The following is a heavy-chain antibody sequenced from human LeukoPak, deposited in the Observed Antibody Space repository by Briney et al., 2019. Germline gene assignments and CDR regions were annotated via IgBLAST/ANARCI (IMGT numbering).Heavy chain of an antibody. V-gene: IGHV3-43*02. CDR1: GFTFDDYA. J-gene: IGHJ4*02. Sequence: PGGSLRLSCAASGFTFDDYAMHWVRQAPGKGLEWVSLISGDGGSTYYADSVKGRFAISRDNSKNSLYLQMNSLRTEDTALYYCAKDMVWSGELSFDYWGQGTLVTVSS. CDR2: ISGDGGST. D-gene: IGHD3-10*01. CDR3: AKDMVWSGELSFDY.